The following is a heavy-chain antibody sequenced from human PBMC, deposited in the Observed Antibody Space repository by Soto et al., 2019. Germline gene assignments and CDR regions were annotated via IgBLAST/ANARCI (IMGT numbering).Heavy chain of an antibody. D-gene: IGHD6-13*01. CDR1: GGPLSSYY. CDR3: ARAQGSWVTFDY. CDR2: IYYSGST. V-gene: IGHV4-59*01. Sequence: PSETPFPNCPVSGGPLSSYYLSLIRPPPGKGLEWIGYIYYSGSTNYNPSLKSRVTISVDTSKNQFSLKLSSVTAADTAVYYCARAQGSWVTFDYWGQGTLVTVS. J-gene: IGHJ4*02.